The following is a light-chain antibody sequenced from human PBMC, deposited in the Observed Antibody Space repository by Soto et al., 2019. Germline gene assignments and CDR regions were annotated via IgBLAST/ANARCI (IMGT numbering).Light chain of an antibody. CDR2: GDN. Sequence: QPVLSQPPSVSGAPGQRITISCTVSSSNIGANYDVHWYRQVPGTAPKLLMSGDNNRPSGVADRFSGSKSGTSASLAITRLQAEDEADYYCQSYDSSLNRVFGTGTKVTVL. V-gene: IGLV1-40*01. CDR1: SSNIGANYD. J-gene: IGLJ1*01. CDR3: QSYDSSLNRV.